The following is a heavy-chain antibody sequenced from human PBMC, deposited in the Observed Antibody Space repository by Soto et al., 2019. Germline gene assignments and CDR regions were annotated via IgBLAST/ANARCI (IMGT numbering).Heavy chain of an antibody. CDR1: GFTFSSYG. CDR3: ARELIATDAFDI. Sequence: QVQLVESGGGVVQPGRSLRLSCAASGFTFSSYGMHWVRQAPGKGLEWVAVISYDGRNKYYADSVKGRFTISRDNSKNTLYLQMNSLRAEDTAVYYCARELIATDAFDIWGQGTMVTVSS. V-gene: IGHV3-30*03. CDR2: ISYDGRNK. J-gene: IGHJ3*02. D-gene: IGHD6-13*01.